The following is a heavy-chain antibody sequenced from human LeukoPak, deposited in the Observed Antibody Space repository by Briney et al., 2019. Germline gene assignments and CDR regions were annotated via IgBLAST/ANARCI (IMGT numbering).Heavy chain of an antibody. CDR3: AREKITMVRGVPAQRHNWFDP. Sequence: SETLSLTCAVYGGSLSDYYWSWIRQSPGKGLEWIGEISHRGRTYYNLSLKSRVTISIDTSKNQFSLKVNSVSAADTAVYYCAREKITMVRGVPAQRHNWFDPWGQGTLVTVSS. CDR1: GGSLSDYY. CDR2: ISHRGRT. V-gene: IGHV4-34*01. D-gene: IGHD3-10*01. J-gene: IGHJ5*02.